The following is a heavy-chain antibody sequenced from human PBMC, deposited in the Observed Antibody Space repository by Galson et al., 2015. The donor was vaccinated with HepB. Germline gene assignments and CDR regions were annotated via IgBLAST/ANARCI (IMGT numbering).Heavy chain of an antibody. J-gene: IGHJ4*02. V-gene: IGHV3-23*01. CDR3: AKAVPPTRGAVAGCDY. D-gene: IGHD6-19*01. CDR2: ISGSGGST. Sequence: SLRLSCAASGFTFSSYAMSWVRQAPGKGLEWVSAISGSGGSTYYADSVKGRFTISRDNSKNTLYLQMNSLRAEDTAVYYCAKAVPPTRGAVAGCDYWGQGTLVTVSS. CDR1: GFTFSSYA.